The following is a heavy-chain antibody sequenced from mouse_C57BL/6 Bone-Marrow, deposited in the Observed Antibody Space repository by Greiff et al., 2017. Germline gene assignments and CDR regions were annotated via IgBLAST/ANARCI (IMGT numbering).Heavy chain of an antibody. CDR3: AMGLIAYYGGAWFAY. CDR2: ILPGSGST. CDR1: GYTFTGYW. D-gene: IGHD1-1*01. J-gene: IGHJ3*01. Sequence: VQLQQSGAELMKPGASVKLSCKATGYTFTGYWIEWVKQRPGHGLEWSGEILPGSGSTNYNEKFKGKATFTADTSSNTAYMQLSSLTTEDSAIYYCAMGLIAYYGGAWFAYWGQGTLVTVSA. V-gene: IGHV1-9*01.